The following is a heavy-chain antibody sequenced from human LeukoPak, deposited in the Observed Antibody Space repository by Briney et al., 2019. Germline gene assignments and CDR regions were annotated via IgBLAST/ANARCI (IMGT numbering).Heavy chain of an antibody. V-gene: IGHV3-7*01. D-gene: IGHD1-26*01. J-gene: IGHJ3*01. CDR1: GFTFRTYW. Sequence: GGSLRLSCAASGFTFRTYWMSWIRQAPGKEPEWVADTNQDGSEEYYLQSVRGRFTVSRDNAQNAVFLQMTNLRADDTAVYYCARWKMELQRNAFDFWGQGTVVTVSS. CDR3: ARWKMELQRNAFDF. CDR2: TNQDGSEE.